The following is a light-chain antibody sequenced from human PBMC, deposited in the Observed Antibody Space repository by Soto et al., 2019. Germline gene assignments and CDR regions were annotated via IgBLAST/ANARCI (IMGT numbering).Light chain of an antibody. J-gene: IGKJ2*01. Sequence: DVVMTQSPLSLPVTPGEPASISCRSSQSLLHSNGYNYLDWYLQKPGQSPQLLISWGSSRASGVPDRFSGSGSGTAFSLKISRVEPEDAGSYYCMQALQTPYTFGQGTRLEI. CDR2: WGS. CDR1: QSLLHSNGYNY. CDR3: MQALQTPYT. V-gene: IGKV2-28*01.